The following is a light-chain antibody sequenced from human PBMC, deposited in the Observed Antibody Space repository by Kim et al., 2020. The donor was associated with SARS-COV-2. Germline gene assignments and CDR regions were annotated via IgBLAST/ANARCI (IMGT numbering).Light chain of an antibody. CDR3: NSRDSNDNVV. CDR1: SLRIYY. V-gene: IGLV3-19*01. Sequence: VALGQTCRITCQRYSLRIYYATWYQQKPGQAPIVVIYGKNNRPSGIPDRFSGSSSGNTASLTITGTQAGDEADYYCNSRDSNDNVVFGGGTQLTVL. CDR2: GKN. J-gene: IGLJ2*01.